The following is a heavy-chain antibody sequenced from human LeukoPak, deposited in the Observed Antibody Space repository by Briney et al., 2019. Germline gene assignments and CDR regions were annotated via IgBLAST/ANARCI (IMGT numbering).Heavy chain of an antibody. Sequence: SETLSLTCTVSGGSISTYYWAWIRQPPGKGLQWIGYTHYSGATSYNPSLKSRVTILLDTSRNQFSLKLSSVTAADTALYYCARDSRGGGPDFDYWGQGTLVTVSS. D-gene: IGHD3-16*01. CDR1: GGSISTYY. J-gene: IGHJ4*02. CDR2: THYSGAT. CDR3: ARDSRGGGPDFDY. V-gene: IGHV4-59*01.